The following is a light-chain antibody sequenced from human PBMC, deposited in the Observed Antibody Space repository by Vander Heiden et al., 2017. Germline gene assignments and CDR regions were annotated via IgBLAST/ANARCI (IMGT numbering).Light chain of an antibody. CDR1: SSDVGGYNY. Sequence: QSALPHPAPVSGSPGQSITIACTGTSSDVGGYNYASWYQQHPGKAPKLMIYDVSNRPSGVSNRFSGSKSGNTASLTISGLQAEDETDYYCSSYTSSSTLEGVFGTGTKVTVL. CDR3: SSYTSSSTLEGV. CDR2: DVS. V-gene: IGLV2-14*03. J-gene: IGLJ1*01.